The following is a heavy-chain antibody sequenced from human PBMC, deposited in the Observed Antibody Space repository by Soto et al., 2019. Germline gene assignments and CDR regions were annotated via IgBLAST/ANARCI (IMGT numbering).Heavy chain of an antibody. D-gene: IGHD6-13*01. V-gene: IGHV4-34*01. CDR1: GGSFSGYY. J-gene: IGHJ5*02. CDR2: INHSGST. Sequence: QVQLQQWGAGLLKPSETLSLTCAVYGGSFSGYYWSWIRQPPGKGLEWIGEINHSGSTNYNPSLTSRVTIAVDTSKNQFSLSLSSVTAAHTAVYYCRGAQYSSRNGNWFDPWGQGTLVTVSS. CDR3: RGAQYSSRNGNWFDP.